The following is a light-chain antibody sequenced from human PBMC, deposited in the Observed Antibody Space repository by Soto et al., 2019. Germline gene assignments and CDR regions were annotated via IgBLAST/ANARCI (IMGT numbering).Light chain of an antibody. CDR3: QQRSNWPPIT. Sequence: EIVFTQSPATLSLSPGQRATLSCRASQSVKTFLVWYQHRPGQAPRVLIYDASHRASGIPARFSGSGSGTDFTLTISSLEPEDAALYYCQQRSNWPPITVGQGTRREIK. V-gene: IGKV3-11*01. CDR1: QSVKTF. CDR2: DAS. J-gene: IGKJ5*01.